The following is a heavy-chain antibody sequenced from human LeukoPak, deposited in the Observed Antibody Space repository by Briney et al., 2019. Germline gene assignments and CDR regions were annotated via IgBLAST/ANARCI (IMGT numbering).Heavy chain of an antibody. CDR1: GFTFSIYA. V-gene: IGHV3-23*01. CDR3: AKDRYVSGGEFDF. Sequence: GGSLRLSCAASGFTFSIYATSCVCQAPGEGLECVSAICGSGGSTYYADSVKGRFTITRDNSKITLYLQLNSRRAEDTAVYYCAKDRYVSGGEFDFWGQGTLVSVS. D-gene: IGHD3-10*01. J-gene: IGHJ4*02. CDR2: ICGSGGST.